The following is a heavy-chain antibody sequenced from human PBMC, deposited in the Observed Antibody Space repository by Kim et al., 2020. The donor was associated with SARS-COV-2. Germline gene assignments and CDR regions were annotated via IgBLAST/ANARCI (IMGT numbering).Heavy chain of an antibody. CDR1: GITFSSYW. V-gene: IGHV3-74*01. Sequence: GGSLRLSCVASGITFSSYWMHWVRQAPGKGLVWVSRINGDGSRTSHADSVKGRFTISRDNAKNTLYLQMNSLRAEDTAVYYCARDNYYSFDYWVQGTLVT. J-gene: IGHJ4*02. D-gene: IGHD2-21*02. CDR2: INGDGSRT. CDR3: ARDNYYSFDY.